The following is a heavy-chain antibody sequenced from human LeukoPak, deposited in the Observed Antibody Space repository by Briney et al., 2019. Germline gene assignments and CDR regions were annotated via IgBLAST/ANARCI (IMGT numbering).Heavy chain of an antibody. CDR2: IGTAGDT. J-gene: IGHJ4*02. CDR1: GFTFSSYD. Sequence: GGSLRLSCAASGFTFSSYDMHWVRQATGKGLEWVSAIGTAGDTYYPGSVKGRFTISRENAENSLYLQMNSLRAGDTAVYYCARGTAGASGYYFDYWGQGTLVTVSS. D-gene: IGHD2-8*02. V-gene: IGHV3-13*01. CDR3: ARGTAGASGYYFDY.